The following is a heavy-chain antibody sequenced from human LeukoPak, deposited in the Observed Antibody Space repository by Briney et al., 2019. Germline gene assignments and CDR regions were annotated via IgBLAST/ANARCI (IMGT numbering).Heavy chain of an antibody. V-gene: IGHV5-51*01. CDR1: GYSLSNYW. D-gene: IGHD3-22*01. J-gene: IGHJ4*02. CDR2: IYPGNADA. Sequence: GESLKISCKASGYSLSNYWIGWVRQMPGKGLDWMGIIYPGNADATYSPSFQGQVTISADKSTTTVYLQWSSLKASDTAMYYCARQGSYDNSGYSFDYWGQGTLVTVSS. CDR3: ARQGSYDNSGYSFDY.